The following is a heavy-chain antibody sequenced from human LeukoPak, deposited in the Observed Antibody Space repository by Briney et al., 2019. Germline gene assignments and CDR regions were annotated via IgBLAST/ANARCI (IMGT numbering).Heavy chain of an antibody. V-gene: IGHV3-30*03. CDR3: AFLRNGGRFNYGRLEYNYGYYFAY. CDR2: ISYDGRNK. Sequence: LSLTCTVSGRSISSYYWSWIRQPPGKVLEWVAVISYDGRNKYYGGSVKGRFTISRDNSKKTLYLQMTRLTTDETAVYYCAFLRNGGRFNYGRLEYNYGYYFAYWGQGTLVTVHS. CDR1: GRSISSYY. J-gene: IGHJ4*02. D-gene: IGHD5-18*01.